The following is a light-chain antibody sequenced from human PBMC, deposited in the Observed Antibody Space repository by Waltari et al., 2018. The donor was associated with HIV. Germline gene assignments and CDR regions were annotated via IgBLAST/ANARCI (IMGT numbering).Light chain of an antibody. Sequence: EIVLTQSPATLSLSPGDRAILSCRASQSVNTNYLAWYQQKGGQAPRLVIYGASNRATGIPDRFSSSGSGTDFTLTISRLGPEDFAVYYCQQYGTSPWTFGQGTNVESK. V-gene: IGKV3-20*01. CDR3: QQYGTSPWT. CDR1: QSVNTNY. CDR2: GAS. J-gene: IGKJ1*01.